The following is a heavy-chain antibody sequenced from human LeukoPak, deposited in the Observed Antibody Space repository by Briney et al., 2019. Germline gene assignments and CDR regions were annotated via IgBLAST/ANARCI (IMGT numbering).Heavy chain of an antibody. J-gene: IGHJ4*02. Sequence: KTSETLSLTCTVSGGSISSGGYYWSWIRQHPGKGLEWIGYIYYSGSTNYNPSLKSRVTISVDTSKNQFSLKLSSVTAADTAVYYCAIVDLIYDSSGYYVPYWGQGTLVTVSS. D-gene: IGHD3-22*01. CDR3: AIVDLIYDSSGYYVPY. V-gene: IGHV4-61*08. CDR1: GGSISSGGYY. CDR2: IYYSGST.